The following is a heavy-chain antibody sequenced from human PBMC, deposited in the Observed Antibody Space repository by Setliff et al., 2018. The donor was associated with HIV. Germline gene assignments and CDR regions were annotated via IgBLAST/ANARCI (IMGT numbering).Heavy chain of an antibody. CDR1: GGSFSGYY. J-gene: IGHJ5*02. Sequence: SETLSLTCAVYGGSFSGYYWSWIRQPPGKGLEWIGEINDSGSTNYNPSLKSRVTRSVDTSKSQFSLKLNSVTAADTAVYYCGRGSRITIFGVVKGTNWFDPWGQGTLVTVSS. CDR3: GRGSRITIFGVVKGTNWFDP. V-gene: IGHV4-34*01. CDR2: INDSGST. D-gene: IGHD3-3*01.